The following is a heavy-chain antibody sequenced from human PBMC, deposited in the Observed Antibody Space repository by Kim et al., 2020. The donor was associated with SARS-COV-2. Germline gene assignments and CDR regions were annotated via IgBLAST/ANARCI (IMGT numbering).Heavy chain of an antibody. CDR1: GGSINSHY. J-gene: IGHJ5*02. V-gene: IGHV4-59*11. D-gene: IGHD6-19*01. Sequence: SETLSLTCTVSGGSINSHYWRWIRQLPGKGLEWIGYIYYSGSTNYNPSLKSRVTISVDTSKNRFSLKLSSVTAADTAVYYCARVASSIAVAVAFDPWGQGTLVTVSS. CDR3: ARVASSIAVAVAFDP. CDR2: IYYSGST.